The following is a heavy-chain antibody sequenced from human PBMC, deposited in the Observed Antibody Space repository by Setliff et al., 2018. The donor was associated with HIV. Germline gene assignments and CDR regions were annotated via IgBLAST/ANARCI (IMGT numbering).Heavy chain of an antibody. V-gene: IGHV4-39*02. Sequence: SETLSLTCSVSGDSINSDNFYWAWIRQPPGKELEWIGSVFYNGNTFYNPSLKSRVTLSIATSRNQFSLRLISVTAADKAFYYCSRAVRSPSMSPSGLSFDYWGQGTLVTVSS. J-gene: IGHJ4*02. CDR3: SRAVRSPSMSPSGLSFDY. D-gene: IGHD3-10*01. CDR1: GDSINSDNFY. CDR2: VFYNGNT.